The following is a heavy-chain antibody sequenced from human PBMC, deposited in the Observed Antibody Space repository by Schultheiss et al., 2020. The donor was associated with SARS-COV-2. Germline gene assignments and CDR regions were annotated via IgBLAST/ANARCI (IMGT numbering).Heavy chain of an antibody. V-gene: IGHV4-39*01. CDR2: IYYSGST. CDR1: GGSISNSDYY. Sequence: SETLSLFCTVSGGSISNSDYYWGWIRQPPGKGLEWIGSIYYSGSTYYNPSLKSRVTIFVDTSKNQFSLKLTSVTAADTAVYYCARKRVGATPIDYWGQGTLVTVSS. J-gene: IGHJ4*02. D-gene: IGHD1-26*01. CDR3: ARKRVGATPIDY.